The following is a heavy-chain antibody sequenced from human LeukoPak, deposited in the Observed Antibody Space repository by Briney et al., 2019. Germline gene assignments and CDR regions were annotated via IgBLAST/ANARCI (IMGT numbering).Heavy chain of an antibody. D-gene: IGHD1-26*01. Sequence: PGGSLRLSCAASGFTVSSNYMSWVRQAPGKGLEWVSVIYSGGSTYYADSAKGRFTISRDNSKNTLYLQMNSLRAEDTAVYYCARVLSWEYFDYWGQGTLVTVSS. V-gene: IGHV3-53*01. CDR3: ARVLSWEYFDY. CDR1: GFTVSSNY. J-gene: IGHJ4*02. CDR2: IYSGGST.